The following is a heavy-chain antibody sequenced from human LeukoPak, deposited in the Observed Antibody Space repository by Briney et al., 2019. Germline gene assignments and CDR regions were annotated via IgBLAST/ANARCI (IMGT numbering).Heavy chain of an antibody. V-gene: IGHV4-61*08. J-gene: IGHJ5*02. CDR2: IYYSGST. CDR3: TSRRGFYCFDP. D-gene: IGHD3-10*01. Sequence: SETLSLTCTVSGDSVSSGGYYWNWIRQPPGKGLEWIGSIYYSGSTHYNPSLESRVTISTDTSKNQFSLNLISVTAADTAVYYCTSRRGFYCFDPWGQGTLVTVSS. CDR1: GDSVSSGGYY.